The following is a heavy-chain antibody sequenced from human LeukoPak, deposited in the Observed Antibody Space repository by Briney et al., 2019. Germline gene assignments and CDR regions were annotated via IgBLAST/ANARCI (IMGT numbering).Heavy chain of an antibody. CDR3: ARDFARYYYGSGSYYR. Sequence: SVKVSCKASGGTFSSYAISWVRQAPGQGLEWMGGIIPIFGTANYAQKFQGRVTITADESTSTAYMELSSLRSEDTAVYYCARDFARYYYGSGSYYRWGQGTLVTVSS. D-gene: IGHD3-10*01. V-gene: IGHV1-69*13. J-gene: IGHJ4*02. CDR1: GGTFSSYA. CDR2: IIPIFGTA.